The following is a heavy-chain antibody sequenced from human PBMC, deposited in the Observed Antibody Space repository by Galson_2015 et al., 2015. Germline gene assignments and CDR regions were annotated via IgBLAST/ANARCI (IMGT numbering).Heavy chain of an antibody. V-gene: IGHV4-61*02. J-gene: IGHJ6*01. D-gene: IGHD2-15*01. CDR1: GGSISSGSYY. CDR2: IYTSGST. CDR3: ATRSLCSGGSCSYYYYYYG. Sequence: TLSLTCTVSGGSISSGSYYWSWIRQPAGKGLEWIGRIYTSGSTNYNPSLKSRVTISVDTSKNQFSLKLSSVTAADTAVYYCATRSLCSGGSCSYYYYYYG.